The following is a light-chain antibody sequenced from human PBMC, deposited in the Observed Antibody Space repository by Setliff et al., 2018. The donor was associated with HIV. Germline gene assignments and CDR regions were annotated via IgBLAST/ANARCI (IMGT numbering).Light chain of an antibody. CDR1: SSDVGGYSL. J-gene: IGLJ1*01. V-gene: IGLV2-14*03. Sequence: QSALTQPASMSGSPGQSITISCTGTSSDVGGYSLVSWYQQHPGKAPKLIIYEVTNRASGVSNRFSGSKSGNTASLTISGPQAEDEADYYCSSYAITNTLPFGTGTKV. CDR3: SSYAITNTLP. CDR2: EVT.